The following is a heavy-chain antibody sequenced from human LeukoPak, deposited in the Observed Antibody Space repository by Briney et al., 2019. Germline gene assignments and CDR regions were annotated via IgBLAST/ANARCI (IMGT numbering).Heavy chain of an antibody. CDR3: ARDHDYGPDY. J-gene: IGHJ4*02. Sequence: ASVKVSCKASGVTFSDHYMHWLRQAPGQGLEWMGWIKPDSGATNYAQKFQGRFTVSRDVSISTLYMELSSLTSDDTAMYYCARDHDYGPDYWGQGTLVTVSA. V-gene: IGHV1-2*02. D-gene: IGHD4/OR15-4a*01. CDR1: GVTFSDHY. CDR2: IKPDSGAT.